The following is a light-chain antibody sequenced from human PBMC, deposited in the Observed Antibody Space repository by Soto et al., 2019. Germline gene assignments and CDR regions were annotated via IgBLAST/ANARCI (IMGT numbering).Light chain of an antibody. Sequence: EIVLTQSPATLSLSPGERATLSCRASQSVSSYLAWYQQKPGQAPRLLIYDASNRATGIPARFSGSGSGTDFTLTISGLQPEDFAVYYCQQYGTSPGTFGQGTKVDI. CDR3: QQYGTSPGT. CDR1: QSVSSY. CDR2: DAS. V-gene: IGKV3-11*01. J-gene: IGKJ1*01.